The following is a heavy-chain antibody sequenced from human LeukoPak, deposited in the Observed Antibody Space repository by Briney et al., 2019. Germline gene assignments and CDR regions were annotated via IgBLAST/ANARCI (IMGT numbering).Heavy chain of an antibody. CDR2: SSTSGGST. CDR1: GFTFSNYA. J-gene: IGHJ4*02. V-gene: IGHV3-23*01. CDR3: AKTGYGDRYYFYY. D-gene: IGHD4-17*01. Sequence: GGSLRLSCPASGFTFSNYAMTWVRQAPGKGLEWVSASSTSGGSTNYADSVKGRFTISRDNSKNTLYLQMNSLRAEDTAVYYCAKTGYGDRYYFYYWGQGTLVTVSS.